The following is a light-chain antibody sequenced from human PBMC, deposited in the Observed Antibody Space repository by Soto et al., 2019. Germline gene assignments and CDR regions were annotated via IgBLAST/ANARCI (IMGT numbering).Light chain of an antibody. CDR2: GAS. J-gene: IGKJ4*01. CDR1: QSVSTN. Sequence: EIVMTQSPATLSVSPGERATLSCRASQSVSTNLAWYQQKPGQAPRLLIYGASKRATGIPARFSGSGSGTEFTPTISRLQSEDFAVYYCQQYNNWPLTFGGGTKLEIK. CDR3: QQYNNWPLT. V-gene: IGKV3-15*01.